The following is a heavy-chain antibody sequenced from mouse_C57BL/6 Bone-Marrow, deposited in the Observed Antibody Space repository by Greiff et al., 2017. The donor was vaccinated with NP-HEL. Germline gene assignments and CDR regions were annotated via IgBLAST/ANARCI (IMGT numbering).Heavy chain of an antibody. CDR3: ATYSYGSYYAMDY. Sequence: QVQLQQPGAELVKPGASVKLSCKASGYTFTSYWMHWVKQRPGQGLEWIGMIHPNSGSTNYNEKFKSKATLTVDKSSSTAYMQLSSLTSEDSAVYYCATYSYGSYYAMDYWGQGTSVTVSS. D-gene: IGHD1-1*01. CDR1: GYTFTSYW. V-gene: IGHV1-64*01. J-gene: IGHJ4*01. CDR2: IHPNSGST.